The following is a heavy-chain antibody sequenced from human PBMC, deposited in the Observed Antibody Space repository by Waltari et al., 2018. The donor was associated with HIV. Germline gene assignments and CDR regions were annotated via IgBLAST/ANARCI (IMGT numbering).Heavy chain of an antibody. CDR2: IYYSGST. CDR3: ARHVGGYDSSGYFPYYFDY. CDR1: DGPIDGRSYY. V-gene: IGHV4-39*01. D-gene: IGHD3-22*01. Sequence: QLQLQESGPGLVKPSETLSLTCTVSDGPIDGRSYYWGWIRQPPGKGLEWIGSIYYSGSTYDNPSLKSRVTISVDTSKNRFSLKLSSVTAADTAVYYCARHVGGYDSSGYFPYYFDYWGQGALVTVSS. J-gene: IGHJ4*02.